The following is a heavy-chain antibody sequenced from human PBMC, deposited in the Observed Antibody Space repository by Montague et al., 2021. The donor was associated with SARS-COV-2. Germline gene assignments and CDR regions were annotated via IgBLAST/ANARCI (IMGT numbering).Heavy chain of an antibody. CDR1: GGFINNYF. CDR2: VYNDENT. Sequence: SETLSLTCTVSGGFINNYFWAWIRQTPEKGLEWTASVYNDENTNSHPSLKSRHTMSIDTSKRQFSLNLNSVTAADTAVYYCARGRTRVGQLSYFDYWGQGILVTVSS. J-gene: IGHJ4*02. D-gene: IGHD2-2*01. CDR3: ARGRTRVGQLSYFDY. V-gene: IGHV4-59*13.